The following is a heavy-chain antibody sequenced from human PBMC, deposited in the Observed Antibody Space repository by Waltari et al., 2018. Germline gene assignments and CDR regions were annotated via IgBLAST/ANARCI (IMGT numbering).Heavy chain of an antibody. CDR2: IKPGGGST. D-gene: IGHD2-2*01. CDR1: GYTLTELS. V-gene: IGHV1-46*01. J-gene: IGHJ5*02. Sequence: QVQLVQSGAEVKKPGASVKVSCKVSGYTLTELSMHWVRQAPGQGLEWMGIIKPGGGSTSYAQKFQGRVTMTSDTSTSTVYMELRSLRAEDTAVYYCASENRSTSSLLGSWFYPWGQGTLVTVSS. CDR3: ASENRSTSSLLGSWFYP.